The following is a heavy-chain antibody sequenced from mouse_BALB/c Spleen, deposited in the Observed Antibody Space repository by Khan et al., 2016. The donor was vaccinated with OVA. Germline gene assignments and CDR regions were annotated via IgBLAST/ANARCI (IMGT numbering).Heavy chain of an antibody. V-gene: IGHV2-6-1*01. Sequence: VQLVESGPGLVAPSQSLSITCTISGFSLTNYGVHWVRQPPGKGLEWLVLMWSDGSTTYNSALNSRLTISKDNSKSQVFLKMNSLQTDDTAMYFCARQPYYHYNVMDYWGQGTSVTISS. CDR3: ARQPYYHYNVMDY. CDR2: MWSDGST. J-gene: IGHJ4*01. CDR1: GFSLTNYG. D-gene: IGHD2-10*01.